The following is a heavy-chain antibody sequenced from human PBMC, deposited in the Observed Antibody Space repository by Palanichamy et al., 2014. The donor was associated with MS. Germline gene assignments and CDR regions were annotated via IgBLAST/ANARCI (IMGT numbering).Heavy chain of an antibody. CDR3: AREASSGYYFDS. D-gene: IGHD3-22*01. CDR2: IGSSGSAR. V-gene: IGHV3-48*03. CDR1: GFTFSTHE. Sequence: EVQLVESGGGLVQPGGSLRLSCTASGFTFSTHEMDWVRQAPGQGLEWISFIGSSGSARHYADSVKGRFTISRDNAKNSVYLQMNSLRAEDTAIYYCAREASSGYYFDSWGQGTLVTVSS. J-gene: IGHJ4*02.